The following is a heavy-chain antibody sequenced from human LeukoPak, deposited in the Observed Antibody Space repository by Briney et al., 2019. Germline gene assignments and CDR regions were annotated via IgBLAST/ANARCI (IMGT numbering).Heavy chain of an antibody. D-gene: IGHD3-10*01. V-gene: IGHV3-15*01. Sequence: GGSLRLSCAASGFTFSNAWMSWVRQAPGKGLEWVGRIKSKTDGGTTDYAAPVKGRFTISRDDSKNTLYLQMNSLKTEDTAIYYCTTDRSSGTYYEDYWGQGTLVTVSS. CDR1: GFTFSNAW. J-gene: IGHJ4*02. CDR3: TTDRSSGTYYEDY. CDR2: IKSKTDGGTT.